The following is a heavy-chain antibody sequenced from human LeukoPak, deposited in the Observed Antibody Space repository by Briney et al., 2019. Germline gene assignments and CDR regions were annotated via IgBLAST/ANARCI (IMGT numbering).Heavy chain of an antibody. J-gene: IGHJ6*02. CDR1: GGSISSYY. V-gene: IGHV4-59*01. CDR3: AREGYDFWSGHLPLDV. D-gene: IGHD3-3*01. Sequence: SETLSPTCTVSGGSISSYYWSWIRQPPGKGLEWIGYIYYSGSTNYNPSLKSRVTISVDTSKNQFPLKLSSVTAADTAVYYCAREGYDFWSGHLPLDVWGQGTTVTVSS. CDR2: IYYSGST.